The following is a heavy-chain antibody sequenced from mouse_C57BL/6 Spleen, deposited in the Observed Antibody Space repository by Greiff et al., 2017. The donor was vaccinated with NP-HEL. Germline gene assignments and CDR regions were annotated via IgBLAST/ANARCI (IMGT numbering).Heavy chain of an antibody. CDR1: GYTFTDYY. V-gene: IGHV1-75*01. CDR3: ARRELRLYYFDY. D-gene: IGHD3-2*02. Sequence: QVQLKESGPELVKPGASVKISCKASGYTFTDYYINWVKQRPGQGLEWIGWIFPGSGSTYYNEKFKGKATLTVDKSSSTAYMLLSSLTSEDSAVYFCARRELRLYYFDYWGQGTTLTVSS. CDR2: IFPGSGST. J-gene: IGHJ2*01.